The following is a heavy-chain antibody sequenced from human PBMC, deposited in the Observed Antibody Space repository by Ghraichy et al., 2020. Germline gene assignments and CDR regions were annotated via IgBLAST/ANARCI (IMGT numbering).Heavy chain of an antibody. V-gene: IGHV3-64*01. CDR3: AREKTGYSSSWYVRWPNDAFDI. CDR1: GFTFSSYA. D-gene: IGHD6-13*01. CDR2: ISSNGGST. J-gene: IGHJ3*02. Sequence: GGSLRLSCAASGFTFSSYAMHWVRQAPGKGLEYVSAISSNGGSTYYANSVKGRFTISRDNSKNTLYLQMGSLRAEDMAVYYCAREKTGYSSSWYVRWPNDAFDIWGQGTMVTVSS.